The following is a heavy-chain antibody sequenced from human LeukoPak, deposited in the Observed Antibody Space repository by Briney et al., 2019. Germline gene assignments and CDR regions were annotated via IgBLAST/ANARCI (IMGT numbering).Heavy chain of an antibody. Sequence: SETLSLTCAVYGGSFSGYYWTLIRQTPGKGLEWIGEISHTGLTGSNPSLKSRVTVFVDSSKKQFSLRMTSVTAADTGVYYCARVPDITARPCDTWGPGTLVTVSS. V-gene: IGHV4-34*01. CDR2: ISHTGLT. J-gene: IGHJ5*02. D-gene: IGHD1-1*01. CDR1: GGSFSGYY. CDR3: ARVPDITARPCDT.